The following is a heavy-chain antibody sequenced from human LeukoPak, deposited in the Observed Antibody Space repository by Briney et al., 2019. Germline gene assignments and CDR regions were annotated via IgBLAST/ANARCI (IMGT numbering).Heavy chain of an antibody. Sequence: PGGSLRLSCAASGFTFSSYWMSWVRQAPGKGLEWVANIKQDGSEIYSVGYVKGRFTISRDNAKNSLYLQMNSLRAEDTAVYYCARGPYKYVISANPDYWGQGTLVTVSS. V-gene: IGHV3-7*01. J-gene: IGHJ4*02. CDR2: IKQDGSEI. CDR3: ARGPYKYVISANPDY. CDR1: GFTFSSYW. D-gene: IGHD1-1*01.